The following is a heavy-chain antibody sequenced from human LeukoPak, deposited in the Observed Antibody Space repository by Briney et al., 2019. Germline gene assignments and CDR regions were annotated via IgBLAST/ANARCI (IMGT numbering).Heavy chain of an antibody. Sequence: SETLSLTCTVSGDSISNYCWTWIRQPAGKGLEWIGRICFSGSTNCNPSLKSRVTMSGDTSKNQFSLKLTSVTAADTAVYYCARGVAAATDIFDSWGQGTLVTVSS. J-gene: IGHJ4*02. CDR2: ICFSGST. D-gene: IGHD5-12*01. V-gene: IGHV4-4*07. CDR3: ARGVAAATDIFDS. CDR1: GDSISNYC.